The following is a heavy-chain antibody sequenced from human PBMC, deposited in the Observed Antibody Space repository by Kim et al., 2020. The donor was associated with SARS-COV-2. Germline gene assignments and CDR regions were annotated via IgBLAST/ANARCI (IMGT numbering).Heavy chain of an antibody. CDR3: ARVPSGYGEYFDY. Sequence: AQKVQGRVTITADESTSTAYMELSSLRSEDAAVYYCARVPSGYGEYFDYWGQGTLVTVSS. D-gene: IGHD4-17*01. J-gene: IGHJ4*02. V-gene: IGHV1-69*01.